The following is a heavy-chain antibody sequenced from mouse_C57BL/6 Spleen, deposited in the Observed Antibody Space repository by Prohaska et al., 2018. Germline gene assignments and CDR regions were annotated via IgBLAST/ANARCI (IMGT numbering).Heavy chain of an antibody. CDR3: MRYCSSYWYFDV. D-gene: IGHD1-1*01. Sequence: EVQLLETGGGLVQPGGSRGLSCEGSGFTFSGFWMSWVRQTPGKTLEWIGDINSDGSAINYTTFIRDGFTIFRDNDKGTLYQQMSNVRSEDRATYFCMRYCSSYWYFDVWGTGTTVNVSS. V-gene: IGHV11-2*01. CDR1: GFTFSGFW. J-gene: IGHJ1*03. CDR2: INSDGSAI.